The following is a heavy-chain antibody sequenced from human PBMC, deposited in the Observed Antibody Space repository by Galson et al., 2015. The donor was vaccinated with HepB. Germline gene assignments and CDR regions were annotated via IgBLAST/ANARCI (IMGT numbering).Heavy chain of an antibody. Sequence: SLRLSCAASGFNFGGSAIHWVRQASGKRPEWVGLIKTKDNNYATAYVPSLKGRFTVSGDDSKNMAYLHMKSLKSEDTAVYYCIRSGDFSGYSSKWGQGTLVTVSS. D-gene: IGHD6-19*01. V-gene: IGHV3-73*01. CDR1: GFNFGGSA. CDR2: IKTKDNNYAT. J-gene: IGHJ4*02. CDR3: IRSGDFSGYSSK.